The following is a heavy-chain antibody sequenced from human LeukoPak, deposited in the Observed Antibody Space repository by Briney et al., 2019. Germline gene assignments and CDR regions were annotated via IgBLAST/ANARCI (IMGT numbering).Heavy chain of an antibody. Sequence: PGGSLRLSCVASGFTFSTYWMTWVRQAPGKGLEWVANIKQDGNQNYYVDSVRGRFTISRDNAKNSLYLQMNSLRAEDTAVYYCAIIAYSSSWYDNTFDYWGQGTLVTVSS. CDR2: IKQDGNQN. CDR1: GFTFSTYW. D-gene: IGHD6-13*01. J-gene: IGHJ4*02. V-gene: IGHV3-7*01. CDR3: AIIAYSSSWYDNTFDY.